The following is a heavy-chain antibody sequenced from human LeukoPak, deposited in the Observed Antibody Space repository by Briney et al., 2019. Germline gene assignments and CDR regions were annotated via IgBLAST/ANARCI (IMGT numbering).Heavy chain of an antibody. V-gene: IGHV5-51*01. CDR3: ARQSAAGTVYFDY. J-gene: IGHJ4*02. Sequence: GESLKISCKGSGYKFTSNWIGWVRQMPGKGLEWMGIIHPSDSDTRYSPSFQGQVTISADKSISTAYLQWSSLKASDTAMYYCARQSAAGTVYFDYWGQGTLVTVSS. D-gene: IGHD6-13*01. CDR2: IHPSDSDT. CDR1: GYKFTSNW.